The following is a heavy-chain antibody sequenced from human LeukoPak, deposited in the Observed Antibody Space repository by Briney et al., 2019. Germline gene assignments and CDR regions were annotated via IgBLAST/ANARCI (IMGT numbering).Heavy chain of an antibody. CDR2: ISGSRRYI. CDR1: GFTFSSYS. Sequence: PGGSLRLSCAASGFTFSSYSMNWVRQAPGKGLEWVSTISGSRRYIYYADSAKGRFTISRDNARTSLHLQMNSLRAEHSAVYYCARRLNHGDHGSDYWGQGTLVTVSS. V-gene: IGHV3-21*01. CDR3: ARRLNHGDHGSDY. D-gene: IGHD4-17*01. J-gene: IGHJ4*02.